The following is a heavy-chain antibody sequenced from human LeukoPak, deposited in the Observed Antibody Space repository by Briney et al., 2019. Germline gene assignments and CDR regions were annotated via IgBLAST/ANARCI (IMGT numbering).Heavy chain of an antibody. CDR1: GFTFSSYS. CDR3: AKDPTVTPDV. CDR2: ISSSSSYI. Sequence: GGSLRLSCAASGFTFSSYSMNWVRQAPGKGLEWVSSISSSSSYIYYADSVKGRFTFSRDNAKNSLYLQMNSLRAEDTAVYYCAKDPTVTPDVWGKGTTVTVSS. V-gene: IGHV3-21*01. D-gene: IGHD4-17*01. J-gene: IGHJ6*04.